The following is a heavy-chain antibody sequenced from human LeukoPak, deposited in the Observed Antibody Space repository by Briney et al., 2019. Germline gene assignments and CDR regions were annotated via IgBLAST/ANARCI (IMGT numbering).Heavy chain of an antibody. CDR3: TGGSYFTLDY. J-gene: IGHJ4*02. CDR1: GFTFSSYS. CDR2: ISSSSSYI. Sequence: GGSLRLSCAASGFTFSSYSMNWVRQAPGKGLEWVSSISSSSSYIYYADSVKGRFTISRDNAKNSLYLQMNGLRAEDTAVYYCTGGSYFTLDYWGQGTLVTVSS. D-gene: IGHD1-26*01. V-gene: IGHV3-21*01.